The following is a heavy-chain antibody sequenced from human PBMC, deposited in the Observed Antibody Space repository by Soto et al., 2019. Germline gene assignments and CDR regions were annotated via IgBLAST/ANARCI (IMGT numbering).Heavy chain of an antibody. Sequence: GGSLRLSCAASGFTFTRYSMNWVRQAPGKGLEWVSSISSTTNYIYYGDSMKGRFTISRDNAKNSLYLEMNSLRAEDTAVYYCGTGSNQLTSYLVNGGQETLVTVSS. CDR1: GFTFTRYS. D-gene: IGHD2-2*01. V-gene: IGHV3-21*06. CDR3: GTGSNQLTSYLVN. CDR2: ISSTTNYI. J-gene: IGHJ4*02.